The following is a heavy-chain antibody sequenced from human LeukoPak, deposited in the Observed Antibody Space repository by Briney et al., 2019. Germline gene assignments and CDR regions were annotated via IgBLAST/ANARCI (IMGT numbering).Heavy chain of an antibody. D-gene: IGHD3-22*01. CDR1: GFTFSSYW. V-gene: IGHV3-7*05. J-gene: IGHJ4*02. Sequence: GGSLRLSCAASGFTFSSYWMSWVRQAPAKGLEWGANIKQDGSERYYVDAVKGRFTISRDHAKKILPLQMNSIRGDDTAVYYCARGWQGMWLFDQWGQGTLVTVAS. CDR3: ARGWQGMWLFDQ. CDR2: IKQDGSER.